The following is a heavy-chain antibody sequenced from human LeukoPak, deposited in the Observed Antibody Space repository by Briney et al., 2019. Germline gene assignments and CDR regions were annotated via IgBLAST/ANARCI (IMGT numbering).Heavy chain of an antibody. CDR2: INHSEST. CDR1: GGSFSGYY. Sequence: PSGTLSLTCAVYGGSFSGYYWSWIRQPPGKGLEWIGEINHSESTNYNPSLKSRVTISVDTPKNQFSLKLSSVTAADTAVYYCARARSSCYSDYWGQGTLVTVSS. J-gene: IGHJ4*02. CDR3: ARARSSCYSDY. V-gene: IGHV4-34*01. D-gene: IGHD2-15*01.